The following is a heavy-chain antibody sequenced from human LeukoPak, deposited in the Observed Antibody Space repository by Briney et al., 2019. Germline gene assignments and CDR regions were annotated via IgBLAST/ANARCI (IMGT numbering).Heavy chain of an antibody. CDR3: ARHPYYDFWSGYRSPDY. J-gene: IGHJ4*02. D-gene: IGHD3-3*01. CDR2: IYPGDSDT. CDR1: GYSFTSYW. V-gene: IGHV5-51*01. Sequence: GESLKISCKGSGYSFTSYWIGWVRQMPGKGLEWMGIIYPGDSDTRYSPSFQGQVTISADKSISTAYLQWSSLKASDTAMYYCARHPYYDFWSGYRSPDYWGQGTLVTVSS.